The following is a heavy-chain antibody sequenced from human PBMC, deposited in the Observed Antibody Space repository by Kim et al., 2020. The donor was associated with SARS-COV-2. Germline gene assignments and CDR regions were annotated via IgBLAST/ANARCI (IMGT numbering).Heavy chain of an antibody. CDR1: GGSISSSSYY. V-gene: IGHV4-39*01. D-gene: IGHD3-3*01. CDR3: ARHAILNWFDP. J-gene: IGHJ5*02. CDR2: IYYSGST. Sequence: SETLYLTCTVSGGSISSSSYYWGWIRQPPGKGLEWIGSIYYSGSTYYNPSLKSRVTISVDTSKNQFSLKLSSVTAADTAVYYCARHAILNWFDPWGQGTLVTVSS.